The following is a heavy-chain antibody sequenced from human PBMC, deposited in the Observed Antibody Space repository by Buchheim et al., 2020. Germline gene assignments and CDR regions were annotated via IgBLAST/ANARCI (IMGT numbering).Heavy chain of an antibody. V-gene: IGHV4-4*02. CDR3: ATFLYGSGKFSFAPLRYGMDV. CDR2: IYHSGST. CDR1: GGSISSSNW. D-gene: IGHD3-10*01. J-gene: IGHJ6*02. Sequence: QVQLQESGPGLVKPSGTLSLTCAVSGGSISSSNWWSWVRQPPGKGLEWIGEIYHSGSTNYNPSLTSRVTISVDKSKNQFSPKLSSVTAADTAVYYCATFLYGSGKFSFAPLRYGMDVWGQGTT.